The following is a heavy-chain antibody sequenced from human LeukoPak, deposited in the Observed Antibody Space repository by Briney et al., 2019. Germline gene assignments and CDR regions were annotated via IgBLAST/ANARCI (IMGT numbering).Heavy chain of an antibody. CDR2: GYHTGST. D-gene: IGHD3-22*01. J-gene: IGHJ4*02. Sequence: SETLSLTCAVSGYSIGSGCYWVWRRPPPGKGLEGIGIGYHTGSTFYHQSVKRRVTISLDTSRNQFSLRLTSVTAADTALYYCASHYYSSSGSLFDSWGRGSLVTVSS. V-gene: IGHV4-38-2*01. CDR3: ASHYYSSSGSLFDS. CDR1: GYSIGSGCY.